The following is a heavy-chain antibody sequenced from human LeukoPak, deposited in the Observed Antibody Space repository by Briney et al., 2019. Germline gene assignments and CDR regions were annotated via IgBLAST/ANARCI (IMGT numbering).Heavy chain of an antibody. CDR2: ISGSGGST. CDR1: GFTFSSYA. D-gene: IGHD3-10*01. V-gene: IGHV3-23*01. J-gene: IGHJ4*02. CDR3: AKALYYYGSGYDY. Sequence: AGGSLRLSCAASGFTFSSYAMSWVRQAPGKGLEWVSAISGSGGSTYYADSVKGRFTISRDNSKNTLYLQMNSLRAEDTAVYYCAKALYYYGSGYDYWGQGTLVTVSS.